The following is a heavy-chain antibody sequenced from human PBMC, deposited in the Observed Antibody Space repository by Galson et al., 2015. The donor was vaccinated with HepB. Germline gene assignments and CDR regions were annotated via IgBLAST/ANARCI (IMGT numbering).Heavy chain of an antibody. J-gene: IGHJ6*03. V-gene: IGHV3-21*01. CDR2: ISSSSSYI. CDR1: GFTFSSYS. CDR3: ARALGIAARDGYYYYYMDV. D-gene: IGHD6-6*01. Sequence: LRLSCAASGFTFSSYSMNWVRQAPGKGLEWVSSISSSSSYIYYADSVKGRFTISRDNAKNSLYLQMNSLRAEDTAVYYCARALGIAARDGYYYYYMDVWGKGTTVTVSS.